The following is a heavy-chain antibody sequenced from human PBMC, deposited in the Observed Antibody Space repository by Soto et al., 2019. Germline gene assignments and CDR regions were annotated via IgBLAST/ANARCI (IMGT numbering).Heavy chain of an antibody. CDR2: IIPIFGKA. J-gene: IGHJ4*02. V-gene: IGHV1-69*13. CDR3: ARDGRSAAAGGRYYFDY. CDR1: GGTFSSYA. D-gene: IGHD6-13*01. Sequence: ASVKVSCKASGGTFSSYAISWVRQAPGQGLEWMGGIIPIFGKANYAQKFQGRVTITADESTSTAYMELSSLRSEDTAVYYCARDGRSAAAGGRYYFDYWGQGTLVTVSS.